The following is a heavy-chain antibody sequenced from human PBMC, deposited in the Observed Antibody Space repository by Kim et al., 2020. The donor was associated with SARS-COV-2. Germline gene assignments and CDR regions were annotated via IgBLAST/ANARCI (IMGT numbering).Heavy chain of an antibody. J-gene: IGHJ4*02. CDR2: ISYDGSNK. CDR1: GLTFSSYG. V-gene: IGHV3-30*18. D-gene: IGHD3-10*01. Sequence: GGSLRLSCAASGLTFSSYGMHWVRQAPGKGLEWVAVISYDGSNKYYADSVKGRFTISRDNSKNTLYLQMNSLRAEDTAVYYCAKTAVLLWFGEFEYFDYWGQGSLVTDSS. CDR3: AKTAVLLWFGEFEYFDY.